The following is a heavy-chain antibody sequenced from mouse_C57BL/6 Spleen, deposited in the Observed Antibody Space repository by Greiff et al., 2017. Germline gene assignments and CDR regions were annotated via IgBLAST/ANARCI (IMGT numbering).Heavy chain of an antibody. Sequence: QVQLQQPGAELVMPGASVKLSCKASGYTFTSYWMHWVKQRPGQGLEWIGEIDPSDSYTNYNQKFKGKSTLTVDKSSSTAYMQLSSLTSEDSAVXYCARGGTMGFAYWGQGTLVTVSA. CDR1: GYTFTSYW. V-gene: IGHV1-69*01. CDR2: IDPSDSYT. CDR3: ARGGTMGFAY. D-gene: IGHD1-1*02. J-gene: IGHJ3*01.